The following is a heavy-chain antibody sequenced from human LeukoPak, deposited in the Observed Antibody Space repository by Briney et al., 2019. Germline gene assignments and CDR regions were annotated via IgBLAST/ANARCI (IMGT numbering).Heavy chain of an antibody. CDR1: GFTFSNYA. J-gene: IGHJ6*03. Sequence: GGSLRLSCAASGFTFSNYAMNWVRRAPGRGLEWVSSITSGGGSTYYADSVKGRFTISRDNSKNTLYLQMNSLRAEDTAVYYCAKVGCSSTSCYTGGDYYYMDVWGKGTTVTVSS. CDR3: AKVGCSSTSCYTGGDYYYMDV. D-gene: IGHD2-2*02. CDR2: ITSGGGST. V-gene: IGHV3-23*01.